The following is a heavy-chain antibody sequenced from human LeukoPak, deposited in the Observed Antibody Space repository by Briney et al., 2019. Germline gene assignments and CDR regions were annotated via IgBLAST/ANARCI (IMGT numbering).Heavy chain of an antibody. V-gene: IGHV3-30*18. CDR3: AKDCGSGGRCYADS. D-gene: IGHD2-15*01. Sequence: PGRSLRLSCAASGFTFSNFGIHWVRQAPGKGLEWVAVISYDGSNKYYAASVKGRFTISRDNSKNTLNLQMNSLRTEDTAVYYCAKDCGSGGRCYADSWGQGTLVTVSS. CDR2: ISYDGSNK. CDR1: GFTFSNFG. J-gene: IGHJ4*02.